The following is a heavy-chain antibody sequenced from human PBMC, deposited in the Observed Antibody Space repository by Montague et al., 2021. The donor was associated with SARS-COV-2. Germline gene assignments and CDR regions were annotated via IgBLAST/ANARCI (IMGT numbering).Heavy chain of an antibody. CDR3: ARVPSVFIDY. V-gene: IGHV4-59*01. D-gene: IGHD2-21*01. J-gene: IGHJ4*02. Sequence: SETLSLTCTVSGGSISPYFWNWIRQPPGKGLEWIGNIYYTGSTNYNPSLKSRVTISLDTSKTQFSLRLSSVTAADTAVHYCARVPSVFIDYWGQGTPVTVSS. CDR1: GGSISPYF. CDR2: IYYTGST.